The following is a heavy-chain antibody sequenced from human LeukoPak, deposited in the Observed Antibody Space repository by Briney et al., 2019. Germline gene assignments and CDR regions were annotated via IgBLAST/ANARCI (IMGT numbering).Heavy chain of an antibody. CDR2: TSSSGSTI. CDR3: AELGITMIGGV. J-gene: IGHJ6*04. Sequence: GGSLRLSCAASGFTFSSYSMNWVRQAPGKGLEWVSYTSSSGSTIYYADSVKGRFTISRDNAKNSLYLQMDSLRAEDTAVYYCAELGITMIGGVWGKGTTVTISS. V-gene: IGHV3-48*04. D-gene: IGHD3-10*02. CDR1: GFTFSSYS.